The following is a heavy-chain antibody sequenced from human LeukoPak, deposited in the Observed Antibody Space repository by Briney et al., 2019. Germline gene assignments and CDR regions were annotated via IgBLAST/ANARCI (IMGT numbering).Heavy chain of an antibody. V-gene: IGHV3-13*01. D-gene: IGHD2-2*01. J-gene: IGHJ4*02. CDR3: ARGAVPAAIGGLVDY. Sequence: GGSLRLSCAASGFTFSSYDMHWVRQATGKGLEWVSAIGTAGDTYYPGSVKGRFTISRENAKNSLYLQMNSLRAGDTAVYYCARGAVPAAIGGLVDYWGPGNPGHRLL. CDR2: IGTAGDT. CDR1: GFTFSSYD.